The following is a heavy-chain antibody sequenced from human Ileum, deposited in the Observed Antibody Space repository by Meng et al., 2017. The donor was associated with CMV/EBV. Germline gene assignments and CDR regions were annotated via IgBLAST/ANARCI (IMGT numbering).Heavy chain of an antibody. V-gene: IGHV3-30*02. CDR3: SSLGDY. J-gene: IGHJ4*02. CDR2: VRSDGSNK. Sequence: QVQRVEAGGVVGQPGGSLRLSCAVSGLTFSSYGMHWVRQAPGKGLEWVAFVRSDGSNKYYADSVKGRFTISRDNSENTLFLQMNSLRADDTAVYYCSSLGDYWGQGTLVTVSS. D-gene: IGHD3-16*01. CDR1: GLTFSSYG.